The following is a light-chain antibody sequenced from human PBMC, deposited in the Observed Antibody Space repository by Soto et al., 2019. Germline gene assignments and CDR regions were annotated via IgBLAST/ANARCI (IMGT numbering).Light chain of an antibody. V-gene: IGLV1-44*01. J-gene: IGLJ3*02. CDR1: SSNIGSNT. CDR2: SDN. CDR3: QAYDYSLTASV. Sequence: QSVLTQPPSASGTPGQRVTISCSGTSSNIGSNTVEWYQQLPGTAPKLLIYSDNQRPSGVPERFSGSKSGTSASLAITGLQAEDEADYYCQAYDYSLTASVFGGGTKLTVL.